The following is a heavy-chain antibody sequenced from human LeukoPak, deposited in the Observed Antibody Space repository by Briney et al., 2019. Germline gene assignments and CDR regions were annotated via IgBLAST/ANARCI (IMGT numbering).Heavy chain of an antibody. CDR3: AKALPGIAVAGIDY. D-gene: IGHD6-19*01. V-gene: IGHV3-43*01. CDR2: IGWDGGST. CDR1: GFTFDDYT. J-gene: IGHJ4*02. Sequence: GGSLRLSCAASGFTFDDYTMHWVRQAPGKGLEWVSLIGWDGGSTYYADSVKGRFTISRDNSKNSLYLQMNSLRTEDTALYYCAKALPGIAVAGIDYWGQGTLVTVSS.